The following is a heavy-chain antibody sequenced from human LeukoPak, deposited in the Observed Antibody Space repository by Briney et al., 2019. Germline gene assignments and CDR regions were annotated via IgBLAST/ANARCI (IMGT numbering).Heavy chain of an antibody. CDR2: INHSGST. Sequence: PSETLSLPCAVYGGSFSGYDWSGIRQPPGKGVEWVGEINHSGSTIYNASLKSRVTISVGKCKNHFSFELRSVHAADTGVYFCWIGPRVPYYYGSEILYGGQGNLVTVSS. V-gene: IGHV4-34*01. J-gene: IGHJ4*02. CDR3: WIGPRVPYYYGSEILY. CDR1: GGSFSGYD. D-gene: IGHD3-10*01.